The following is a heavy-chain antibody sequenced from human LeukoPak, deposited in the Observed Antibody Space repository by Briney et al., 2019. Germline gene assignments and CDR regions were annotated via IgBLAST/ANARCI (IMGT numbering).Heavy chain of an antibody. CDR1: GYTFTSYA. Sequence: ASVKVSCKASGYTFTSYAMNWVRQAPGQGLEWMGWINTNSGNPTYAQGFTGRFVFSLDTSVSTAYLQISSLKAEDTAVYYCARAARDGYNYAYGYWGQGTLVTVSS. CDR3: ARAARDGYNYAYGY. J-gene: IGHJ4*02. V-gene: IGHV7-4-1*02. CDR2: INTNSGNP. D-gene: IGHD5-24*01.